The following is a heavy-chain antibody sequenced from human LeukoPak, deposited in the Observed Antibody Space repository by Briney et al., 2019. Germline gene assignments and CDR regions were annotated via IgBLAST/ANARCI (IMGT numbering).Heavy chain of an antibody. CDR1: GFTFSDYY. J-gene: IGHJ5*02. Sequence: PWGSLRLSCAASGFTFSDYYMSWIRQAPGKGLEWISYISSSGSTIYYADSVKGRFTISRDNAKNSLYLQMNSLKAEDTAVYYCASLGYCSSTICYRPWGQGTLVTVSS. CDR2: ISSSGSTI. CDR3: ASLGYCSSTICYRP. V-gene: IGHV3-11*01. D-gene: IGHD2-2*01.